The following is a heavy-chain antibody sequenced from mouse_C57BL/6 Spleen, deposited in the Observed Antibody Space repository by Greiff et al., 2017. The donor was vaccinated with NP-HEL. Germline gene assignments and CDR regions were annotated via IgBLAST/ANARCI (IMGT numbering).Heavy chain of an antibody. CDR3: ARRGGDPYAMDY. Sequence: VQLQQSGAELARPGASVKLSCKASGYTFTSYGISWVKQRTGQGLEWIGEIYPRSGNTYYNEKFKGKATLTADKSSSTAYMALRSLTSEDSAVYFWARRGGDPYAMDYWGQGTSVTVSS. V-gene: IGHV1-81*01. CDR2: IYPRSGNT. J-gene: IGHJ4*01. CDR1: GYTFTSYG.